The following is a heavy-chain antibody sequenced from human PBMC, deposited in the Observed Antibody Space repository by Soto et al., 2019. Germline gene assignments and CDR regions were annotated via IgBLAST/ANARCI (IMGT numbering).Heavy chain of an antibody. J-gene: IGHJ4*02. D-gene: IGHD3-10*01. CDR2: VYRAGGT. CDR1: GASVSSSTYY. CDR3: FNGRYGSFDY. Sequence: QLQLQESGTGLVKPWETLSLTCTVSGASVSSSTYYWGWVRQRPGKGLEWIGSVYRAGGTYYSPSLKRRVAISVHPSKKRLSLNLESVTAADTAVYFCFNGRYGSFDYWGQGTLVTVSS. V-gene: IGHV4-39*02.